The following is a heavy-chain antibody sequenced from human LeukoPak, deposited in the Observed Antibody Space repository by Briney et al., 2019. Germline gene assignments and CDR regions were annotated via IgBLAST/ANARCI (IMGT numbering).Heavy chain of an antibody. CDR3: ARSTRSGWPPDYYYGMDV. J-gene: IGHJ6*02. CDR2: IYYSGST. CDR1: GGSISSSSYY. Sequence: PSETLSLTCTVSGGSISSSSYYWGWIRQPPGKGLEWIGSIYYSGSTYYNPSLKSRVTISVDTSKNQFSLKLSSVTAADTAVYYYARSTRSGWPPDYYYGMDVWGQGTTVTVSS. V-gene: IGHV4-39*01. D-gene: IGHD6-19*01.